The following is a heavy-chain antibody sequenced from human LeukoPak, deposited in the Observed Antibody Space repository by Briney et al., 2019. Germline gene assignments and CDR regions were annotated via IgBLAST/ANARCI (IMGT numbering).Heavy chain of an antibody. J-gene: IGHJ6*02. CDR3: ARYVVVVPAAIHYGMDG. D-gene: IGHD2-2*01. Sequence: SETLSLTCAVYGGSFSDYFWGWIRQPPGKGLEWVGEINHGGRTYYNPSLKSRVTISVDTSKNQFSLNLSSVTAAAAAVYYCARYVVVVPAAIHYGMDGWGQGTTVTVSS. CDR1: GGSFSDYF. CDR2: INHGGRT. V-gene: IGHV4-34*01.